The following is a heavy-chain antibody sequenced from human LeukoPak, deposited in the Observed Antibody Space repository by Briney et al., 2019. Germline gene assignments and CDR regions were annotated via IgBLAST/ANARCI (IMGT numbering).Heavy chain of an antibody. CDR3: TRGDGDYYDSSGYPTSESNPLSF. J-gene: IGHJ3*01. V-gene: IGHV3-49*03. CDR1: GFTFGDYA. CDR2: IRSKAYGGTT. Sequence: GGSLRLSCTVSGFTFGDYAMSWFRQAPGKGLEWVGFIRSKAYGGTTGYAASVKGRFTISKDDSKSIAYLQMNSLKTEDTAVYYCTRGDGDYYDSSGYPTSESNPLSFWGQGTMVTVSS. D-gene: IGHD3-22*01.